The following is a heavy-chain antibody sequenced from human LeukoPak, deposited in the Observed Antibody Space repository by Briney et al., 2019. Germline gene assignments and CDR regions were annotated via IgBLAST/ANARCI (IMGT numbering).Heavy chain of an antibody. CDR3: ARAQLERRYDAFDI. CDR1: GFTFSTYS. D-gene: IGHD1-1*01. CDR2: ISTSSSNT. J-gene: IGHJ3*02. Sequence: GGSLRLSCAASGFTFSTYSMNWVRQAPGKGLEWLSFISTSSSNTYYADSVRGRFTISRDNAKNSLYLQMNSLRAEDTAVYYCARAQLERRYDAFDIWGQGTMVTVSS. V-gene: IGHV3-21*01.